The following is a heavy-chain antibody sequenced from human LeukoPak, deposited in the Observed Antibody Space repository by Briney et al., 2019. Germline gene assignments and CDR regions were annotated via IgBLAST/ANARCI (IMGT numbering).Heavy chain of an antibody. CDR2: IYTSGST. D-gene: IGHD6-19*01. V-gene: IGHV4-4*07. CDR3: ARLTRIAVAGSYGYHSLDV. J-gene: IGHJ6*02. Sequence: SETLSLTCTVSGGSISSYYWSWIRQPAGKGLEWIGRIYTSGSTNYNPSLKSRVTMSVDTSKNQFSLKLSSVTAADTAVYYCARLTRIAVAGSYGYHSLDVWGQGTTVTVSS. CDR1: GGSISSYY.